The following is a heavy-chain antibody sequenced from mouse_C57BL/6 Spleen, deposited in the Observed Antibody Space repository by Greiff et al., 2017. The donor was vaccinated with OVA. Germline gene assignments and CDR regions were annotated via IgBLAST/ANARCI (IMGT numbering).Heavy chain of an antibody. V-gene: IGHV1-61*01. CDR2: IYPSDSET. J-gene: IGHJ4*01. CDR3: ARGEDYGSAMDY. CDR1: GYTFTSYW. D-gene: IGHD1-1*01. Sequence: QVQLQQPGAELVRPGSSVKLSCQASGYTFTSYWMDWVKQRPGQGLEWIGNIYPSDSETHYNQKFKDKATLTVDKSSSTAYMQLSSLTSEDSAVYYCARGEDYGSAMDYWGQGTSVTVSS.